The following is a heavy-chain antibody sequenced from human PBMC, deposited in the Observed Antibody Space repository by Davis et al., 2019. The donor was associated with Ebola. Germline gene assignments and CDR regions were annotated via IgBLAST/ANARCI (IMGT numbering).Heavy chain of an antibody. CDR3: ARDLSSSWSA. CDR1: GFSFSSNA. Sequence: GGSLRLSCAASGFSFSSNAMHWVRQAPGKGLEWVALISFDGNNKYYADSVKGRFSISRDSSKNTLYLQMNSLRADDTAVYYCARDLSSSWSAWGQGTLVTVSS. J-gene: IGHJ4*02. D-gene: IGHD6-13*01. V-gene: IGHV3-30*04. CDR2: ISFDGNNK.